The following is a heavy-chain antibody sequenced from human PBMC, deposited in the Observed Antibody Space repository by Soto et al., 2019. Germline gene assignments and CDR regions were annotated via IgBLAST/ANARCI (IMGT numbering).Heavy chain of an antibody. CDR2: INNDGNDI. D-gene: IGHD3-10*02. Sequence: EVQLVESGGGLVQPGGSLRLSCEASGATFANYWMHWVRQAPGKGLVWVSRINNDGNDITYADSVKGRFTASRDNAKNLVFLQMNSLRVEDTAVYYCARDVPHTWFDSWGQGTLVTGSS. CDR3: ARDVPHTWFDS. CDR1: GATFANYW. J-gene: IGHJ5*01. V-gene: IGHV3-74*01.